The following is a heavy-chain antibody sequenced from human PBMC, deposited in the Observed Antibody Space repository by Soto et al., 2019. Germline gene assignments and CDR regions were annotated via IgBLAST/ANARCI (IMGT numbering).Heavy chain of an antibody. J-gene: IGHJ6*02. CDR2: IYPGDSDT. CDR1: GYSFTGYW. V-gene: IGHV5-51*01. Sequence: GESLKISCKGSGYSFTGYWIGWVRQMPGKGLEWMGIIYPGDSDTRYSPSFQGQVTISVDTSIGAAYLQWSSLKASDTAMYYYPRLGNRRLEYYYGLDVWGQGTTVTVSS. CDR3: PRLGNRRLEYYYGLDV.